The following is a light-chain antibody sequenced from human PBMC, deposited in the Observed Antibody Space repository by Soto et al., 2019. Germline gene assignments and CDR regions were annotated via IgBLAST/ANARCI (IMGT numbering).Light chain of an antibody. J-gene: IGLJ2*01. CDR2: EVS. CDR3: SSYAGSNNPVV. CDR1: SSDVGGYYY. V-gene: IGLV2-8*01. Sequence: QSALTQPPSASGSPGQSVTISCTGTSSDVGGYYYVSWYQQHPGKAPKLMIYEVSKRPSGVPDRFSGSKSDNTASLTVSGLQAEDEADYYCSSYAGSNNPVVFGGGTKLTVL.